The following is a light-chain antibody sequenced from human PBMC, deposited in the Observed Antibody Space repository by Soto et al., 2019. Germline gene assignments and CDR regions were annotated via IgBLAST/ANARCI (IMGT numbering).Light chain of an antibody. CDR2: GAS. Sequence: EIVMTQSPATLSVSPGERATLSCRASQSVSSNLAWYQQKPGQAPRLLIYGASTRPTGIPARCSGSGSGTEFTLTISSLQSEDLAAYYCQQYNNWPPYTFGQGTKLEIK. V-gene: IGKV3-15*01. CDR3: QQYNNWPPYT. J-gene: IGKJ2*01. CDR1: QSVSSN.